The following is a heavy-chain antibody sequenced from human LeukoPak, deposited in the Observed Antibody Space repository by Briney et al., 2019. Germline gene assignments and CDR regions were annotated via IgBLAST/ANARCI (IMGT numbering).Heavy chain of an antibody. D-gene: IGHD3-9*01. CDR2: ISSSSSYI. CDR1: GFTFSDYF. V-gene: IGHV3-21*01. Sequence: GGSLRLSCAVSGFTFSDYFLDWVRQAPGRGLEWVSSISSSSSYIYYADSVKGRFTISRDNAKNSLYLQMNSLRAEDTAVYYCARDSQDYDILTGYYIRGGFDYWGQGTLVTVSS. CDR3: ARDSQDYDILTGYYIRGGFDY. J-gene: IGHJ4*02.